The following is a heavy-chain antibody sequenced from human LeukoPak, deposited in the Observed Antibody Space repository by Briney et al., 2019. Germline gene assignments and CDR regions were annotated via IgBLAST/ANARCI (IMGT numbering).Heavy chain of an antibody. D-gene: IGHD3-3*01. J-gene: IGHJ4*02. CDR1: GFTFSSYS. CDR3: ARDRRYDFWSGYSDTFDY. CDR2: ISSSSSTI. Sequence: GGSLRLSCAASGFTFSSYSMNWVRQAPGKGLEWVSYISSSSSTIYYADSVKGRFTISRDNAKNSLYLQMNSLRAEVTAVYYCARDRRYDFWSGYSDTFDYWGQGTLVTVSS. V-gene: IGHV3-48*01.